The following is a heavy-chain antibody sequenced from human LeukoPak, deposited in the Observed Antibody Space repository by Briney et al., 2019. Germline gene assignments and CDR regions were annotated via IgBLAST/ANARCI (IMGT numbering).Heavy chain of an antibody. CDR1: GGSISSYY. CDR3: ARSYDFDYYYYYYMDV. V-gene: IGHV4-59*01. D-gene: IGHD3-3*01. Sequence: SETLSLTCTVSGGSISSYYWSWIRQPPGKGLEWIGYIYYSGSTNYNPSLKSRVTISVDTSKNQFSLKLSSVTAADTAVYYCARSYDFDYYYYYYMDVWGKGTTVTVSS. J-gene: IGHJ6*03. CDR2: IYYSGST.